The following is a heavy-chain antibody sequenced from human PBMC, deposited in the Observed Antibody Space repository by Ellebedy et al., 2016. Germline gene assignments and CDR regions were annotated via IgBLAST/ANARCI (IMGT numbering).Heavy chain of an antibody. J-gene: IGHJ4*02. D-gene: IGHD6-6*01. CDR3: VVLGARQKMSF. CDR2: IRQDGNEK. V-gene: IGHV3-7*01. CDR1: GFTFSTYW. Sequence: GGSLRLXXAASGFTFSTYWMSWVRQAPGKGLEWVANIRQDGNEKYYVDSLEGRITVSRDNAKNSLYLQMNSLRAEDTAVYYCVVLGARQKMSFWGQGTLVTVSS.